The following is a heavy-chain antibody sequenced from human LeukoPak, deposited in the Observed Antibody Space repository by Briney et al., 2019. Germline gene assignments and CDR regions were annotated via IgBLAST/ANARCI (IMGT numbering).Heavy chain of an antibody. CDR2: ISGDGGST. V-gene: IGHV3-43*02. CDR3: AKDTLSWSGYYGMDV. Sequence: PGGSLRLSCAASGFTLDDYAMHWVRQAPGKGLEWVSLISGDGGSTYYADSVKGRFTISRDNSKNSLYLQMNSLRTEDTALYYCAKDTLSWSGYYGMDVWGQGTTVNVSS. CDR1: GFTLDDYA. J-gene: IGHJ6*02. D-gene: IGHD6-13*01.